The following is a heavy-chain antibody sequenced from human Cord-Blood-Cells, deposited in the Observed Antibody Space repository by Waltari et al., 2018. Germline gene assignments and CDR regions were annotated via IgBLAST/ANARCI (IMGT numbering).Heavy chain of an antibody. J-gene: IGHJ4*02. CDR1: GSSCCSYS. CDR3: ARGSSSSFDY. Sequence: EVQILEAGGLRVMPGGYLRRTWAASGSSCCSYSWMWVRQAPGKGLEWVSSISSSSSYIYYADSVKGRFTISRDNAKNSLYLQMNSLRAEDTAVYCCARGSSSSFDYWGQGTLVTVSS. CDR2: ISSSSSYI. D-gene: IGHD6-6*01. V-gene: IGHV3-21*01.